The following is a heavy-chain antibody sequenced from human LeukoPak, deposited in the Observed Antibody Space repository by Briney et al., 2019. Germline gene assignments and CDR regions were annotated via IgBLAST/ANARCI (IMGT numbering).Heavy chain of an antibody. V-gene: IGHV3-33*08. CDR3: ARDPDGV. CDR2: IWYDGSNK. CDR1: GFTFSSYA. Sequence: GGSLRLSCAASGFTFSSYAMHWVRQAPGKGLEWVAVIWYDGSNKYYADSVKDRFTISRDNSKNTLYLQMNSLRAEDTAVYYCARDPDGVWAQGTTVSVSS. D-gene: IGHD4-17*01. J-gene: IGHJ6*02.